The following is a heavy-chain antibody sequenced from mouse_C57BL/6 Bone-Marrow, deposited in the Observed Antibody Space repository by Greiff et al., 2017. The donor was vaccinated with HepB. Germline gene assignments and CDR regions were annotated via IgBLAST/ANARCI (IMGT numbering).Heavy chain of an antibody. Sequence: QVQLQQPGAELVKPGASVKVSCKASGYTFTSYWMHWVKQRPGQGLEWIGRFHPSDSDTNYNQKFKGKATLTVDKSSSTAYMQLSSLTSEDSAVYYCAIPPTYYYGSSFYYFDYWGQGTTLTVSS. CDR1: GYTFTSYW. J-gene: IGHJ2*01. V-gene: IGHV1-74*01. CDR2: FHPSDSDT. CDR3: AIPPTYYYGSSFYYFDY. D-gene: IGHD1-1*01.